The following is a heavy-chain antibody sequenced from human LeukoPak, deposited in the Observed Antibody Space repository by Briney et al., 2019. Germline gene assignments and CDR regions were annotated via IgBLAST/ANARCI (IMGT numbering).Heavy chain of an antibody. J-gene: IGHJ5*02. CDR1: GGTFSSYT. V-gene: IGHV1-69*02. Sequence: SVKVSCKASGGTFSSYTISWVRQAPGQGLEWMGRIIPILGIANYAQKFQGRVTITADKSTSTACMELSSLRSEDTAVYYCAAEPGFHTRWFDPWGQGTLVTVSS. CDR2: IIPILGIA. CDR3: AAEPGFHTRWFDP. D-gene: IGHD1-14*01.